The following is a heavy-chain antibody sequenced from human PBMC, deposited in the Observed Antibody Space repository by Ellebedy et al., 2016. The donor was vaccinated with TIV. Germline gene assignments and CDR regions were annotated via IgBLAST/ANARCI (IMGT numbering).Heavy chain of an antibody. CDR2: ISAYNGNT. V-gene: IGHV1-18*04. J-gene: IGHJ4*02. CDR3: ARVRDGYSASFDY. CDR1: GYTFTGYY. Sequence: ASVKVSCKASGYTFTGYYMHWVRQAPGQGLEWMGWISAYNGNTNYAQKLQGRVTMTTDTSTSTAYMELRSLRSDDTAVYYCARVRDGYSASFDYWGQGTLVTVSS. D-gene: IGHD5-24*01.